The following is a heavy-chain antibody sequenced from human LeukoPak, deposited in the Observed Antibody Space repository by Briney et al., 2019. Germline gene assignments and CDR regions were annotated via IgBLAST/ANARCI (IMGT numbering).Heavy chain of an antibody. D-gene: IGHD6-19*01. CDR3: ARIGSSGWHNDY. CDR2: IDWDDEK. CDR1: GFSHSTTGMR. Sequence: SGPTLVNPTQTLTLTCTFSGFSHSTTGMRVSWIRQPPGKALEWLARIDWDDEKFYSTSLKTRLTISKDTSKNQVVLTMTNMDPVDTATYYCARIGSSGWHNDYWGQGTLVTVSS. V-gene: IGHV2-70*04. J-gene: IGHJ4*02.